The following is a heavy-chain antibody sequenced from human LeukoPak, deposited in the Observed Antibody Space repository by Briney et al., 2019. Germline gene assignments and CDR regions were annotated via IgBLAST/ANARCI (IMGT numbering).Heavy chain of an antibody. CDR2: INYSGTS. D-gene: IGHD6-13*01. Sequence: PSQTLSLTCTVSGASITSYFWAWIRQPPGKGLECLGYINYSGTSNTNPSLSSRLTISGDTSKNQHSLKLNSVTAAYTALYFCARVGFTRRVSAPSVALDIWGRGTMVTVSS. CDR3: ARVGFTRRVSAPSVALDI. CDR1: GASITSYF. J-gene: IGHJ3*02. V-gene: IGHV4-59*01.